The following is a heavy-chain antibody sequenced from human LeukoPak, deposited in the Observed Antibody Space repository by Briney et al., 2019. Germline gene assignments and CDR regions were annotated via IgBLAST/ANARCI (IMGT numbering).Heavy chain of an antibody. Sequence: GGSLRLSCEASGLTLSTDWMTSVRQAPGKGREWVANINHDGSEKHYVGSVEGRFTISRDNAKNSLYLQMSSLRAEDTAVYYCARDASHYDSSGYYDDFDIWGQGTMVTVSS. V-gene: IGHV3-7*01. CDR2: INHDGSEK. D-gene: IGHD3-22*01. J-gene: IGHJ3*02. CDR3: ARDASHYDSSGYYDDFDI. CDR1: GLTLSTDW.